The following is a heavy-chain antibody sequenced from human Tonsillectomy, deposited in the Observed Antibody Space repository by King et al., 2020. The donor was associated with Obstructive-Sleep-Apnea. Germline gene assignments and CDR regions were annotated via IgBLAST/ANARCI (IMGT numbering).Heavy chain of an antibody. Sequence: VQLVESGGGVVQPGGSLRLSCAASGFTFSSYGMHWVRQAPGRGLEWVAFIRYDGSDKYYSDSVKGRFPISRDNSKNTLYLQMNSLRPEDTAVYNCAKDYLGTATDYWGQGTLVTVSS. CDR2: IRYDGSDK. J-gene: IGHJ4*02. V-gene: IGHV3-30*02. CDR3: AKDYLGTATDY. D-gene: IGHD1-14*01. CDR1: GFTFSSYG.